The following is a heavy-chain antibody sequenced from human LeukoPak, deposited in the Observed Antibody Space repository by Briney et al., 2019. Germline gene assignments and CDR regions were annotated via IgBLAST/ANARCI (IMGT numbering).Heavy chain of an antibody. CDR3: AKVKDSSGYPSWYFDY. CDR2: ISGSGGST. J-gene: IGHJ4*02. Sequence: GGSLRLSCAASGFTFSSYAMSWVRQAPGKGPEWVSAISGSGGSTYYADSVKGRFTISRDNSKNTLYLQMNSLRAEDTAVYYCAKVKDSSGYPSWYFDYWGQGTLVTVSS. CDR1: GFTFSSYA. V-gene: IGHV3-23*01. D-gene: IGHD6-19*01.